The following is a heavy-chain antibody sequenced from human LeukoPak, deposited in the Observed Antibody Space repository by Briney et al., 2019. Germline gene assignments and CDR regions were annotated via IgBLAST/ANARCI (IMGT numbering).Heavy chain of an antibody. J-gene: IGHJ6*03. CDR1: GFTFSNHA. CDR2: ISSSGSST. Sequence: GGSLRLSCAASGFTFSNHAMSWVRQAPGKGLEWVSGISSSGSSTFFADHVKGRFTISRDNAKNSLYLQMTTLQAEDTAVYYCARRSPGTSSLFYYYMDVWGKGTTVTVS. CDR3: ARRSPGTSSLFYYYMDV. D-gene: IGHD1-26*01. V-gene: IGHV3-23*01.